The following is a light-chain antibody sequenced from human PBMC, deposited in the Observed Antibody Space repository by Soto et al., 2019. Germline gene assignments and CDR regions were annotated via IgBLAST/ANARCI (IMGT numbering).Light chain of an antibody. CDR1: QSIARW. CDR2: DAS. V-gene: IGKV1-5*01. J-gene: IGKJ1*01. CDR3: QQYNSYWT. Sequence: DIQMTQSPSTLSASVGDRVTITCRASQSIARWVAWYQQKPGQAPKLLIYDASTLESGVPSRFSGSGSGTEFTLTIISLQPDDFANYYCQQYNSYWTFGPGTKVEIK.